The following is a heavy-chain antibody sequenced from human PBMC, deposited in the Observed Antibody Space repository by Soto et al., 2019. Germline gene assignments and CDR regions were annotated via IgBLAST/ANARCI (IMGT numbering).Heavy chain of an antibody. D-gene: IGHD2-15*01. J-gene: IGHJ5*02. V-gene: IGHV3-21*01. CDR1: GFTFSSYS. CDR2: ISSSSSYI. CDR3: ARETADIVVVVAASWFDP. Sequence: GGSLRLSCAASGFTFSSYSMSWVRQAPGKGLEWVSSISSSSSYIYYADSVKGRFTISRDNAKNSLYLQMNSLRAEDTAVYYCARETADIVVVVAASWFDPWGQGTLVTVSS.